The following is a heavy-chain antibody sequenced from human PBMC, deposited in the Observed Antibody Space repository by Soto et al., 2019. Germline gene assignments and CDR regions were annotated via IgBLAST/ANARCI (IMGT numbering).Heavy chain of an antibody. CDR3: ARAIIHGSSQYYFDY. V-gene: IGHV1-69*13. CDR2: IIPIFGTA. D-gene: IGHD3-10*01. CDR1: GGTFSSYA. J-gene: IGHJ4*02. Sequence: SVKVSCKASGGTFSSYAISWVRQAPGQGLEWMGGIIPIFGTANYAQKFQGRVTITADESTSTAYMELSSLRSEDTAVYYCARAIIHGSSQYYFDYWGQGTLVTVSS.